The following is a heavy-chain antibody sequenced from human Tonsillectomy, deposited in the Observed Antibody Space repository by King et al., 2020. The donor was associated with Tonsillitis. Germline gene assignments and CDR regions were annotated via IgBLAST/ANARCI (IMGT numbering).Heavy chain of an antibody. V-gene: IGHV4-39*01. J-gene: IGHJ5*02. CDR1: GGSISSSSYY. CDR2: IYYSGST. D-gene: IGHD3-3*01. Sequence: QLQESGPGLVKPSETLSLTCTVSGGSISSSSYYWGWIRQPPGKGLEWIGSIYYSGSTYYNPSLKSRVTISVDTSKNQFSLKLSSVTAADTAVYYCARQGYDFWSGYLGWFDPWGQGTLVTVSS. CDR3: ARQGYDFWSGYLGWFDP.